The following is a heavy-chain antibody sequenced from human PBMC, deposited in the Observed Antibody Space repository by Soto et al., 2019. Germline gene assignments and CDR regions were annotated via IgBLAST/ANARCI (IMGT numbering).Heavy chain of an antibody. V-gene: IGHV3-30-3*01. Sequence: GGSLRLSCAASGFTFSSYAMHWVRQAPGKGLEWVAVISYDGSNKYYADSVKGRFTISRDNSKNTLYLQMNSLRAEDTAVYYCARTRIAAAPMGYYYGMDVWGQGTTVTVSS. CDR3: ARTRIAAAPMGYYYGMDV. CDR1: GFTFSSYA. J-gene: IGHJ6*02. CDR2: ISYDGSNK. D-gene: IGHD6-13*01.